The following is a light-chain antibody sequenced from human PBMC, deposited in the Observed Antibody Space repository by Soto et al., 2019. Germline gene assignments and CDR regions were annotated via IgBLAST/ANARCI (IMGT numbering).Light chain of an antibody. CDR1: SSNIGSNP. Sequence: QSVLTQPPSASGTPGQRVTISCSGSSSNIGSNPVNWYQQLPGTAPNLLIYSNNQRPSGVPDRFSGSKSGTSASLAFSGLQSEGEADYYCAAWDDSLNGWVFGGGTKLTVL. J-gene: IGLJ3*02. CDR2: SNN. V-gene: IGLV1-44*01. CDR3: AAWDDSLNGWV.